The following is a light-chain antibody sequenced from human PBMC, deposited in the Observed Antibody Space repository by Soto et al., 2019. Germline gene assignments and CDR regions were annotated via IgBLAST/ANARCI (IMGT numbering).Light chain of an antibody. CDR3: QQRIKWPQYT. CDR1: QSVSRY. CDR2: NAS. Sequence: EIVLPQSQATLPLSPGERATLSCRASQSVSRYLAWYQQKPAHAPRLLLYNASTRATGIPARFSGSECETDFPLTISSLEPDDFAVYYCQQRIKWPQYTFCCGTNVDIK. V-gene: IGKV3-11*01. J-gene: IGKJ3*01.